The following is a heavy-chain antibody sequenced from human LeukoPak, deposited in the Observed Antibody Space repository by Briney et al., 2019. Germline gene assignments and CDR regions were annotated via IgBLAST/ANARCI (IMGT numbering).Heavy chain of an antibody. CDR1: GGSNNSYY. Sequence: SETLSLTCTVSGGSNNSYYWSWIRQPPGKGLEWIGYTHPSGNTNYSPSLKSRVTISIDTSRNQFSLKLSSVTAADTAVFYCARENSGSYREFDYWGQGTLVTVSS. V-gene: IGHV4-59*12. J-gene: IGHJ4*02. D-gene: IGHD1-26*01. CDR2: THPSGNT. CDR3: ARENSGSYREFDY.